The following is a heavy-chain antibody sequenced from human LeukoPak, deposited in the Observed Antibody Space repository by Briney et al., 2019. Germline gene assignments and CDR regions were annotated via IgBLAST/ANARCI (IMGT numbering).Heavy chain of an antibody. CDR1: GFTFDDYA. CDR2: ISWNSGSI. D-gene: IGHD5-18*01. J-gene: IGHJ4*02. Sequence: PGGSLRLSCAASGFTFDDYAMHWVRQAPGKGLEWVSGISWNSGSIGYADSVKGRFTISRDNAKNSLYLQMNSLRAEDAALYYCAKDDTAMVKRIDYWGQGTLVTVSS. CDR3: AKDDTAMVKRIDY. V-gene: IGHV3-9*01.